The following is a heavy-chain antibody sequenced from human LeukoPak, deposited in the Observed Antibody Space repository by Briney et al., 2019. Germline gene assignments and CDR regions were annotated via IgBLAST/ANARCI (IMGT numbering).Heavy chain of an antibody. CDR1: GGSISSYY. CDR2: IYYSGST. D-gene: IGHD5-18*01. Sequence: SETLSLTCTVSGGSISSYYWSWIRQPPGKGLEWIGYIYYSGSTNYNPSLKSRVTISVDTSKSQFSLKLSSVTAADTAVYYCARRKGGYSYGPNDAFDIWGQGTMVTVSS. V-gene: IGHV4-59*08. J-gene: IGHJ3*02. CDR3: ARRKGGYSYGPNDAFDI.